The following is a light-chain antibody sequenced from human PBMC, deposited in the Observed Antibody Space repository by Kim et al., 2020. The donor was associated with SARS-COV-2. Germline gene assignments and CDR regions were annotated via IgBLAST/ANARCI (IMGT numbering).Light chain of an antibody. V-gene: IGLV3-25*03. CDR3: QSADTTGTSVL. CDR2: KDV. Sequence: SYELTQPPSVSLSPGQTARITCSGDALSNQYSYWYQQKPGQAPVLTIYKDVERPPGIPERFSGSTSGTTVTLTIIAVQAEDEADYYCQSADTTGTSVLFGGGTRLTVL. CDR1: ALSNQY. J-gene: IGLJ2*01.